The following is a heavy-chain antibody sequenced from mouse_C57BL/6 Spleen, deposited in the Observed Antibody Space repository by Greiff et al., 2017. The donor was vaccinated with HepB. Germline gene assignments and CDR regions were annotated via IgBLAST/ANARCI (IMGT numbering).Heavy chain of an antibody. CDR3: ARGSTMVTTLDY. V-gene: IGHV3-1*01. Sequence: DVQLQESGPGMVKPSQSLSLTCTVTGYSITSGYDWHWIRHFPGNKLEWMGYISYSGSTNYNPSRKSRISITHDTSKNHFFLKLNSVTTEDTATYYCARGSTMVTTLDYWGQGTTLTVSS. J-gene: IGHJ2*01. CDR2: ISYSGST. D-gene: IGHD2-2*01. CDR1: GYSITSGYD.